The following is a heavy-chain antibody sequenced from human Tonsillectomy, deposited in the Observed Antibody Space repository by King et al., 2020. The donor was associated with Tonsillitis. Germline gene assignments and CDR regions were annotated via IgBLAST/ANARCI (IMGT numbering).Heavy chain of an antibody. CDR3: AREVHYYSDSSDYYMDV. V-gene: IGHV3-7*03. Sequence: VQLVESGGGLVQPGGSLRLSCAASGFTFSSYWMSWVRQAPGKGLEWVANIKQDGSEKYYVDSVKGRFTISRDNAKNSLYLQMNSLRAEDTAVYYCAREVHYYSDSSDYYMDVWGKGTTVTVS. J-gene: IGHJ6*03. CDR2: IKQDGSEK. D-gene: IGHD3-22*01. CDR1: GFTFSSYW.